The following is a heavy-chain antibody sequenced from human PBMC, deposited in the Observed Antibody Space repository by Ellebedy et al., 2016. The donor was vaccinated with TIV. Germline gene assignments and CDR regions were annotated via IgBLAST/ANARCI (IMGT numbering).Heavy chain of an antibody. CDR2: IDPSDSYT. CDR3: ARHAEYSGSYGAFDI. CDR1: GYTFTNYW. V-gene: IGHV5-10-1*01. J-gene: IGHJ3*02. Sequence: GESLKISCKGFGYTFTNYWIGWVRQVPGKGLEWMGRIDPSDSYTNYSPSFQGHVTISADKSISTAYLQWSSLKASDTAMYYCARHAEYSGSYGAFDIWGQGTMVTVSS. D-gene: IGHD1-26*01.